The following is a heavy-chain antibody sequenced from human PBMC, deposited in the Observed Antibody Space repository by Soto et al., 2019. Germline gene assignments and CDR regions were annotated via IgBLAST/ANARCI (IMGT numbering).Heavy chain of an antibody. CDR1: GGSFSGYY. D-gene: IGHD6-13*01. V-gene: IGHV4-34*01. J-gene: IGHJ4*02. Sequence: KSSETLSLTCAVYGGSFSGYYWSWIRQPPGKGLEWIGEINHSGSTNYNPSLKSRVTISVDTSKNQFSLKLSSVTAADTAVYYCARGSAAAVNFDYWGQGTLVTVSS. CDR3: ARGSAAAVNFDY. CDR2: INHSGST.